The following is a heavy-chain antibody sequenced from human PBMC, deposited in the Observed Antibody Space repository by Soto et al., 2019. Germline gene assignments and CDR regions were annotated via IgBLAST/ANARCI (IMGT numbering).Heavy chain of an antibody. J-gene: IGHJ4*02. D-gene: IGHD4-17*01. Sequence: QVTLKESGPVLVKPTQTLTLTFTVSGFSLSRTDVGVSWMRQPPGKALEWLAHIFWNDEKSYSTSLKSSLTIIKDTAKRQVVLIMTNMDPVDTATYYCARISRYGYDFDYWGQGTLLTVAS. CDR2: IFWNDEK. CDR1: GFSLSRTDVG. V-gene: IGHV2-26*02. CDR3: ARISRYGYDFDY.